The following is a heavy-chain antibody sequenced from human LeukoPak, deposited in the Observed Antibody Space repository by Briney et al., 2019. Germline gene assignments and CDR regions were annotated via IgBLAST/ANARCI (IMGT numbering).Heavy chain of an antibody. J-gene: IGHJ4*02. V-gene: IGHV4-4*07. CDR3: ARDRSYCSSTSCYYYFDY. CDR1: GGSISSYY. CDR2: IYTSGST. D-gene: IGHD2-2*01. Sequence: SETLSLTCTVSGGSISSYYWSWIRQPAGKGLEWIGRIYTSGSTNYNPSLKSRVTMSVDTSKNQFSLKPSSVTAADTAVYYCARDRSYCSSTSCYYYFDYWGQGTLVTVSS.